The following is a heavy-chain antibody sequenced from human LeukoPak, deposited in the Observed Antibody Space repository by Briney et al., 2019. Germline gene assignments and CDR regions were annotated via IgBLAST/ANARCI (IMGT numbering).Heavy chain of an antibody. CDR2: KYYGGRT. V-gene: IGHV4-61*08. Sequence: PSQTLSLTCAVSGGSISSGGYSWSWIRQPPGEGLEWIGYKYYGGRTNYNPSLKSRVTISVDTSKNQISLKLTSVTAADTAVYYCARGGYTYGFDAFDFWGQGTMVTVSS. D-gene: IGHD5-18*01. CDR3: ARGGYTYGFDAFDF. CDR1: GGSISSGGYS. J-gene: IGHJ3*01.